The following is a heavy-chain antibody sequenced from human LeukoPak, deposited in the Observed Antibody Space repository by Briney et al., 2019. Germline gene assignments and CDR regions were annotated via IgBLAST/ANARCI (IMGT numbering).Heavy chain of an antibody. CDR3: ARDGGYCSGGSCYSGPSYYFDY. CDR2: INTDGSTT. Sequence: PGGSLRLSCTVSGFTFSSYWMHWVRQAPGMGLVWVSRINTDGSTTSYADSVKGRFTISRDNAKNTLYLQVNSLRAEDTAVYYCARDGGYCSGGSCYSGPSYYFDYWGQGTLVTVSS. D-gene: IGHD2-15*01. V-gene: IGHV3-74*01. CDR1: GFTFSSYW. J-gene: IGHJ4*02.